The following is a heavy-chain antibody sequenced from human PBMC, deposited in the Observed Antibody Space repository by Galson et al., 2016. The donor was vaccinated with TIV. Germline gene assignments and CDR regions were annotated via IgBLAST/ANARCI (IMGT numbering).Heavy chain of an antibody. Sequence: SVKVSCKASGVTFISFAISWVRQAPGQGLEWMGGIIPIFRTVHYAQRFQGRVTITADESTSTAYMELSSLRSEDTAAYYCARNLYRYDGTGLSPWYFDLWGRGTLVTVSS. V-gene: IGHV1-69*13. J-gene: IGHJ2*01. CDR2: IIPIFRTV. D-gene: IGHD3-22*01. CDR3: ARNLYRYDGTGLSPWYFDL. CDR1: GVTFISFA.